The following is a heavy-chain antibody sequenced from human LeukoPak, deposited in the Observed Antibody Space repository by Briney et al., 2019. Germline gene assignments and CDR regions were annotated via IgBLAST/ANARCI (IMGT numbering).Heavy chain of an antibody. D-gene: IGHD2-15*01. V-gene: IGHV3-23*01. CDR1: GFTLSSYA. CDR3: ARVDIVVVVAAYSGAFDI. Sequence: GGSLRLSCAASGFTLSSYAMSWVRQAPGKGLEWVSAISGNGDSTYYADSVKGRFTISRDNAKNSLYLQMNSLRAEDTAVYYCARVDIVVVVAAYSGAFDIWGQGTMVTVSS. J-gene: IGHJ3*02. CDR2: ISGNGDST.